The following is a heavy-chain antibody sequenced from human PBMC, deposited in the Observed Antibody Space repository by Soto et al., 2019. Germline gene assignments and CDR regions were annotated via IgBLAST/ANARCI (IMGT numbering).Heavy chain of an antibody. D-gene: IGHD3-9*01. CDR1: GFIFSSYG. CDR2: IWYDGSNK. J-gene: IGHJ4*02. Sequence: TGGSLRLSCAASGFIFSSYGMHWVRQAPGKGLEWVAFIWYDGSNKYYADSVKGRFTISRDNSKNTLYLQMNSLRAEDTAVYYCARDRGTGIRQGGYFDYWGQGTLVTVSS. V-gene: IGHV3-33*01. CDR3: ARDRGTGIRQGGYFDY.